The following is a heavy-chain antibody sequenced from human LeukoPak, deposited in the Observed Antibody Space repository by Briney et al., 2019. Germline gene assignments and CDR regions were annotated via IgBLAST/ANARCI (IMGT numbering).Heavy chain of an antibody. V-gene: IGHV3-66*01. D-gene: IGHD3-22*01. CDR2: IYSGGST. CDR1: GFTVSSNY. Sequence: QPGGSLRLSCAASGFTVSSNYMSWVRQAPGKGLERVSVIYSGGSTYYADSVKGRFTISRDNSKNTLYLHMNSLRAEDTAVYYCAKTAYKYDRSGYYTPKSYFEYWGHGTLVTVSS. J-gene: IGHJ4*01. CDR3: AKTAYKYDRSGYYTPKSYFEY.